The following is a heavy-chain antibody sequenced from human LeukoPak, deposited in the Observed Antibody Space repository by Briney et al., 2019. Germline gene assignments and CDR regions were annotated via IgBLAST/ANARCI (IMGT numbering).Heavy chain of an antibody. CDR2: IKEDGSEK. D-gene: IGHD2-8*01. CDR3: AKVMVYYYYYMDV. CDR1: GFTLSSYW. V-gene: IGHV3-7*01. Sequence: GGSLRLSCAASGFTLSSYWMNWVRQAPGKGLEWVVNIKEDGSEKYYVDSVKGRFTISRDNAKNSLYLQMNSLRAEDTAVYYCAKVMVYYYYYMDVWGKGTTVTISS. J-gene: IGHJ6*03.